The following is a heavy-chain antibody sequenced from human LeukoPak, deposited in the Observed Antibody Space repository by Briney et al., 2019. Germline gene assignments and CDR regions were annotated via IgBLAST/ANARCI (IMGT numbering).Heavy chain of an antibody. CDR2: ISSSSSYI. Sequence: PGGSLGLSCAASGFTFSSYSMNWVRQAPGKGLEWVSSISSSSSYIYYADSVKGRFTISRDNAKNSLYLQMNSLRAEDTAVYYCAREGPSIAVAAGDYWGQGTLVTVSS. CDR3: AREGPSIAVAAGDY. CDR1: GFTFSSYS. D-gene: IGHD6-19*01. V-gene: IGHV3-21*01. J-gene: IGHJ4*02.